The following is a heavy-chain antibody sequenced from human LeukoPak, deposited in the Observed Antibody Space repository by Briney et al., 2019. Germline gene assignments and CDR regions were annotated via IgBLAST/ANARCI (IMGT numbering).Heavy chain of an antibody. CDR2: IYYSGST. CDR1: GGSISSYY. Sequence: PSETLSLTCTVSGGSISSYYWSWIRQPPGKGLEWIGYIYYSGSTNYNPSLKSRVTISVDTSKNQFSLKLSSVTAADTAAYYCARDNHNYYFDYWGQGTLVTVSS. J-gene: IGHJ4*02. D-gene: IGHD3-10*01. V-gene: IGHV4-59*01. CDR3: ARDNHNYYFDY.